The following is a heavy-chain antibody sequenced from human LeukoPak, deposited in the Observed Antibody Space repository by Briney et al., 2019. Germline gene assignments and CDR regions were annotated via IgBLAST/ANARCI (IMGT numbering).Heavy chain of an antibody. Sequence: GGSLRLSCAASGFTFSSYSMNWVRQAPGKGLEWVSYISSSSSTIYYADSVKGRFTISRDNAKNSLHLQMNSLRAEDTAVYYCARDRYGYVYWGQGTLVTVSS. V-gene: IGHV3-48*01. D-gene: IGHD5-18*01. CDR2: ISSSSSTI. J-gene: IGHJ4*02. CDR1: GFTFSSYS. CDR3: ARDRYGYVY.